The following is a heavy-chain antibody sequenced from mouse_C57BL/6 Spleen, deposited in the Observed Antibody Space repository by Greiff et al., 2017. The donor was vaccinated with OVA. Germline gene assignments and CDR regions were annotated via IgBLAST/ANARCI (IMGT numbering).Heavy chain of an antibody. CDR1: GYSFTGYY. Sequence: EVQLQQSGPELVKPGASVKISCKASGYSFTGYYMNWVKQSPEKSLEWIGEINPSTGGTTYNQKFKAKATLTVDKSSSTAYMQLKSLTSEDSAVYYCARRSVITTVVSPYWYFDVWGTGTTVTVSS. D-gene: IGHD1-1*01. CDR3: ARRSVITTVVSPYWYFDV. V-gene: IGHV1-42*01. CDR2: INPSTGGT. J-gene: IGHJ1*03.